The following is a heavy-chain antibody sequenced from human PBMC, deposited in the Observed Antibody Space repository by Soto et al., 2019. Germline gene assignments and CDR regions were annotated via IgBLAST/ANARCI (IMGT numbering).Heavy chain of an antibody. Sequence: LRLSCAAAGFTFSSYGMHWVRQAPGKGLEWVAVISYDGSNKYYADSVKGRFTISRDNSKNTLYLQMNSLRAEDTAVYYCAKDFLSLEVTPGINWFDPWGQGTLVTVSS. J-gene: IGHJ5*02. CDR3: AKDFLSLEVTPGINWFDP. CDR1: GFTFSSYG. CDR2: ISYDGSNK. V-gene: IGHV3-30*18. D-gene: IGHD5-18*01.